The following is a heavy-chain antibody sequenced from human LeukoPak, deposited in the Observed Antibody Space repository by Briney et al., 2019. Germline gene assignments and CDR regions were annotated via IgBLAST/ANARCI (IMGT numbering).Heavy chain of an antibody. J-gene: IGHJ5*02. CDR2: IIPIFGTA. V-gene: IGHV1-69*06. Sequence: GSSVKVSCKASGGTFSSYAISCVRQAPGQGLEWMGGIIPIFGTANYAQKFQGRVTITADKSTSTAYMELSSLRSEDTAVYYCARAPGSARFLEWLLHGWFDPWGQGTLVTVSS. CDR3: ARAPGSARFLEWLLHGWFDP. CDR1: GGTFSSYA. D-gene: IGHD3-3*01.